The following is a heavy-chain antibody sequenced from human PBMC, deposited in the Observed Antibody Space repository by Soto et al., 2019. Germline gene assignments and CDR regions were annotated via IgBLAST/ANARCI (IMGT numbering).Heavy chain of an antibody. CDR2: INPNSGGT. V-gene: IGHV1-2*04. Sequence: ASVKGSCKASGYTFTGYYIHWGRQAPGQRVEWMGWINPNSGGTNYAQKFQGWVTMTRDTSISTAYMELSRLRSDDTAVYYCARDGSSSSQVDYYYYGMDVWGQGTTVTVSS. J-gene: IGHJ6*02. CDR1: GYTFTGYY. D-gene: IGHD6-6*01. CDR3: ARDGSSSSQVDYYYYGMDV.